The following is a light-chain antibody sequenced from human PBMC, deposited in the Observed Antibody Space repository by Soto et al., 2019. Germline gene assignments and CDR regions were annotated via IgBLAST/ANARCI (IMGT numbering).Light chain of an antibody. CDR1: QSVSTG. V-gene: IGKV1-5*01. CDR3: HQYNSYWWT. Sequence: DIQMTQSRSILSASVGDRVTITFRASQSVSTGLAWYQQKPGKAPKVLIYDASSLESGVPSRFSGSGSGTEFTLTISSLQPDDFATYYCHQYNSYWWTFGQGTKVDIK. CDR2: DAS. J-gene: IGKJ1*01.